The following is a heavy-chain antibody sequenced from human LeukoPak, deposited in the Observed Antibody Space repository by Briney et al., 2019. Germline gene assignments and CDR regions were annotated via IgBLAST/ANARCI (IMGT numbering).Heavy chain of an antibody. CDR2: IYSGGST. D-gene: IGHD6-13*01. J-gene: IGHJ4*02. Sequence: TGGSLRLSCAASGFTVSSNYMSWVRQAPGKGLEWVSVIYSGGSTYYADSVKGRFTISRDNSKNTLYLQMNSLRAEDTAVYYCEKRIAPPFYYFDYWGQEPLVPVSS. V-gene: IGHV3-53*01. CDR1: GFTVSSNY. CDR3: EKRIAPPFYYFDY.